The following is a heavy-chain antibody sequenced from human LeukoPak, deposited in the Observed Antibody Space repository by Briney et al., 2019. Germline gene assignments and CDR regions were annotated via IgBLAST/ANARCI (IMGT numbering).Heavy chain of an antibody. V-gene: IGHV4-59*01. CDR1: GGSISSYY. J-gene: IGHJ5*02. D-gene: IGHD2-15*01. CDR2: IYYSGST. CDR3: ARTYCSGGSCYSVWFDP. Sequence: SETLSLTCTVSGGSISSYYWSWIRQPPGKGLEWIGYIYYSGSTNYNPSLKSRVTISVDTSKNQFSLKLSSVTAADTAVHYCARTYCSGGSCYSVWFDPWGQGTLVTVSS.